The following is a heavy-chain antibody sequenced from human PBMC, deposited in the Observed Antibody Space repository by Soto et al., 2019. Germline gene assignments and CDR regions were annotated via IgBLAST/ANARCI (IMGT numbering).Heavy chain of an antibody. D-gene: IGHD2-2*01. CDR2: IYHSGST. Sequence: SEMLSLTCAVSGDCISSGGYSWSWIRQPPGKGLEWIGYIYHSGSTYYNPSLKSRVTISVDRSKNQFSLKLSSVTAADTAVYYCARVPDRWGQGTLVTVSS. CDR3: ARVPDR. V-gene: IGHV4-30-2*01. J-gene: IGHJ5*02. CDR1: GDCISSGGYS.